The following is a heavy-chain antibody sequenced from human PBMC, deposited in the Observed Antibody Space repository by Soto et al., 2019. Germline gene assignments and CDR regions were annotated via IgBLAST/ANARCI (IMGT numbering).Heavy chain of an antibody. Sequence: QVQLVQSGAEVKNPAASVKVSCKASGYTFTTYYMHWLRQARGQGLEWMGIITPSSGSTRYEQKLQDRVTMTRDTSTSTVYMELSSLRSEDTAVYYCARAVSTKRAPIDYWGQGTLVTVSS. J-gene: IGHJ4*02. V-gene: IGHV1-46*01. CDR1: GYTFTTYY. CDR3: ARAVSTKRAPIDY. CDR2: ITPSSGST. D-gene: IGHD4-17*01.